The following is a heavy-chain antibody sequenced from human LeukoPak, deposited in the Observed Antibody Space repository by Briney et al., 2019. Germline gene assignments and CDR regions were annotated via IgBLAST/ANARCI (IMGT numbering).Heavy chain of an antibody. CDR3: AREYCKGGSCYNDAFDI. CDR2: ISSSSSSI. CDR1: GFTFSTYS. D-gene: IGHD2-15*01. J-gene: IGHJ3*02. Sequence: SGGSLRLSCAGSGFTFSTYSMNWVRQAPGKGLEWVSFISSSSSSIYYADSLKGRFTISRDNANNSLYLQMNSLRAEDTAVYYCAREYCKGGSCYNDAFDIWGQGTMATVSS. V-gene: IGHV3-21*01.